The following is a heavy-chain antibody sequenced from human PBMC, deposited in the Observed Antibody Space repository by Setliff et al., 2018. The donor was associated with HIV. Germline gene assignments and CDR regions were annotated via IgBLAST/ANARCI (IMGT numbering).Heavy chain of an antibody. CDR2: VSYSGNT. J-gene: IGHJ4*02. CDR3: ARGDYYDSSGYEGLDS. CDR1: GGSFSGSY. D-gene: IGHD3-22*01. V-gene: IGHV4-34*01. Sequence: SETLSLTCAVYGGSFSGSYWSWIRQSPGKGLEWIGEVSYSGNTNYNPSLKSRLNLSVDKSKNQFSLKVSSVTAADTAVYYCARGDYYDSSGYEGLDSWGQGTLVTVSS.